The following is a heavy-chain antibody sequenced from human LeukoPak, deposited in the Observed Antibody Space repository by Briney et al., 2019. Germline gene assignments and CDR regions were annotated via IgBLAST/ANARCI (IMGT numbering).Heavy chain of an antibody. CDR1: GFTFDDYG. J-gene: IGHJ4*02. D-gene: IGHD6-13*01. CDR2: INWNGGSA. Sequence: GGSLRLSCAASGFTFDDYGMSWVSQAPGKGLEWISGINWNGGSAGYADSVKGRFTISRDNAKNSLYLQMNNLRAEDTALYYCARIQYSSSWYGSPFDYWGQGTLVTVSS. CDR3: ARIQYSSSWYGSPFDY. V-gene: IGHV3-20*04.